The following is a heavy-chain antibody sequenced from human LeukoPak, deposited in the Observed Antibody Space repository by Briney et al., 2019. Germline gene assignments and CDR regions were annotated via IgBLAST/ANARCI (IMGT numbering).Heavy chain of an antibody. CDR2: INPSGGST. J-gene: IGHJ5*02. V-gene: IGHV1-46*01. CDR3: ARDLGGLTISPNWFDP. D-gene: IGHD3-9*01. CDR1: VYTFTSYY. Sequence: ASVKVSYRASVYTFTSYYMHWVRQAPGQGLEWMGIINPSGGSTSYAQKFQGRVTMTRDMSTSTVYMELSSLRSEDTAVYYCARDLGGLTISPNWFDPWGQGTLVTVSS.